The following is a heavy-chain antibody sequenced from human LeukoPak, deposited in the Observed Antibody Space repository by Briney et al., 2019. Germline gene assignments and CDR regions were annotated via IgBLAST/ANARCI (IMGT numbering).Heavy chain of an antibody. J-gene: IGHJ3*02. V-gene: IGHV3-23*01. CDR2: ISGSGGST. CDR3: AKEVGATGTAFDI. D-gene: IGHD1-26*01. CDR1: GFTFNTYS. Sequence: GGSLRLSCEASGFTFNTYSMNWARQAPGKGLEWVSAISGSGGSTYYADSVKGRFTISRDNSKNTLYLQMNSLRAEDTAVYYCAKEVGATGTAFDIWGQGTMVTVSS.